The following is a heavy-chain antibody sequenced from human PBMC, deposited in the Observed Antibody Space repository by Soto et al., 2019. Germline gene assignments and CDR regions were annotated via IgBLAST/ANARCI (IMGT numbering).Heavy chain of an antibody. J-gene: IGHJ4*02. V-gene: IGHV1-69*01. Sequence: QGQLVQSETEVKKPGSAVKVSCKASGGTFNTYAMNWVRHAPGQGLEWMGGIIPMFDTPRYAQKFQGRVTITVDESTTTAYMELSSLRSDDTAVSYCTRSIGSGGVIGGFDYWGQGTLVTVSS. CDR1: GGTFNTYA. CDR3: TRSIGSGGVIGGFDY. D-gene: IGHD3-16*02. CDR2: IIPMFDTP.